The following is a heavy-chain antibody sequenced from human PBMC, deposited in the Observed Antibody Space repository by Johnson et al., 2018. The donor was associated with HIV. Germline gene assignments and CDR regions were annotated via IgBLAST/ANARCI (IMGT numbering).Heavy chain of an antibody. CDR2: IGTAGDT. CDR3: ARVTNSDAFDI. Sequence: VQLVESGGGLVQPGGSLRLSCAASGFTFNSYDMHWVRQPTGKGLEWVSGIGTAGDTNYSGSVKGRFTISRENAKNSLYLQMNSLRAGDTAVYYCARVTNSDAFDIWGQGTMVIVSS. D-gene: IGHD2-8*01. J-gene: IGHJ3*02. V-gene: IGHV3-13*01. CDR1: GFTFNSYD.